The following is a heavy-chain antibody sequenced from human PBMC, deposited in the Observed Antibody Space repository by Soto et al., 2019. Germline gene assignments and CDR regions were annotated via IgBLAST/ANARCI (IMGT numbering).Heavy chain of an antibody. CDR2: IASDGRTK. CDR1: GFSFSNYG. V-gene: IGHV3-30*03. J-gene: IGHJ4*02. Sequence: GGSLRLSCAASGFSFSNYGMHWVRQAPGKGLEWVAIIASDGRTKYYADSVKGRFTISRDNSKNTLFLQLSSLSPEDTAVYYCARKPETGTTVPFDYWGQGTLVTVSS. CDR3: ARKPETGTTVPFDY. D-gene: IGHD1-1*01.